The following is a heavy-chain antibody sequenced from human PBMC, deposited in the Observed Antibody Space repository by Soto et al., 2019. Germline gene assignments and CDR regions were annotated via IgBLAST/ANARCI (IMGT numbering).Heavy chain of an antibody. J-gene: IGHJ6*02. CDR3: ARDRAAGPYYYYYVMDV. CDR1: GYTFTSYY. CDR2: INPSGGST. V-gene: IGHV1-46*01. Sequence: QVQLVQSGAEVKKPGASVKVSCKASGYTFTSYYMHWVRQAPGQGLEWMGIINPSGGSTSYAQKFQGRVTMTRDTSTSTVYMELSSLRSEDTAVYYCARDRAAGPYYYYYVMDVWGQGTTVTVSS. D-gene: IGHD6-13*01.